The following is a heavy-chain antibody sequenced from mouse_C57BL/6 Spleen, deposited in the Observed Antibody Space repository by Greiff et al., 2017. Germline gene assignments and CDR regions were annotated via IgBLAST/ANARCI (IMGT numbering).Heavy chain of an antibody. D-gene: IGHD2-1*01. V-gene: IGHV5-17*01. J-gene: IGHJ1*03. Sequence: DVQLVESGGGLVKPGGSLKLSCAASGFTFSDYGMHWVRQAPEKGLEWVAYISSGSSTIYYADTVKGRFTLSRANAKNTLFLHRTSLRSEDTAMYYCARAGIYYGNYVGYFDVWGTGTTVTVSS. CDR2: ISSGSSTI. CDR1: GFTFSDYG. CDR3: ARAGIYYGNYVGYFDV.